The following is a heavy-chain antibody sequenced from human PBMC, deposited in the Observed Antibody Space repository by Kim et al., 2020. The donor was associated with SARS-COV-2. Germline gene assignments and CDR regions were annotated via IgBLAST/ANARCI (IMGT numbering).Heavy chain of an antibody. CDR3: ANSYYESSGFDY. D-gene: IGHD3-22*01. Sequence: GRSLRLSCAASGFTFSTYGMHWVRQAPGKGLEWVAGISYDGSYKYYADSVKGRFTISRDNSKNTLSLQMNSLRADDTGIYYCANSYYESSGFDYWGQGTL. J-gene: IGHJ4*02. V-gene: IGHV3-30*18. CDR1: GFTFSTYG. CDR2: ISYDGSYK.